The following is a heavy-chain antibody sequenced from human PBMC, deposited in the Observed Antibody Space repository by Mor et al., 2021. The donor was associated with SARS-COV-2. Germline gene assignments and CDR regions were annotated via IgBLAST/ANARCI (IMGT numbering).Heavy chain of an antibody. J-gene: IGHJ4*02. Sequence: TYYADSVKGRFTISRDNSKNTLYLQMNSLRAEDTAVYYCAKDRIRNSLWFGELSFWGQGTLVTVSS. CDR2: T. D-gene: IGHD3-10*01. V-gene: IGHV3-23*01. CDR3: AKDRIRNSLWFGELSF.